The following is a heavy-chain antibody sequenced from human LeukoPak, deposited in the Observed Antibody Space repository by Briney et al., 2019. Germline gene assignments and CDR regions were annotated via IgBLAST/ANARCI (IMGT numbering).Heavy chain of an antibody. V-gene: IGHV3-30*18. D-gene: IGHD3-22*01. J-gene: IGHJ3*02. CDR1: VFTFNSFG. CDR3: AKDYDSSGWAAFDI. Sequence: GGSLRLSCAASVFTFNSFGMHWVRQAPGKGLEWVAVISYDGSNKYFADSVKGRFTISRDNSKNTLYLQMNSLRAEDTAVYYCAKDYDSSGWAAFDIWGQGTMATVSS. CDR2: ISYDGSNK.